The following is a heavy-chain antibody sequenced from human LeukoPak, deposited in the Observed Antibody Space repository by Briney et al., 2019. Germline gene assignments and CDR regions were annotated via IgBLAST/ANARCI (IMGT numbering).Heavy chain of an antibody. CDR1: GGSISNYY. D-gene: IGHD2-15*01. V-gene: IGHV4-59*12. J-gene: IGHJ5*02. Sequence: ASETLSLTCTVSGGSISNYYWSWIRQPPGKGLEWIGYIYHSGSTYYNPSLKSRVTISVDRSKNQFSLKLSSVTAADTAVYYCAREVGSWGQGTLVTVSS. CDR2: IYHSGST. CDR3: AREVGS.